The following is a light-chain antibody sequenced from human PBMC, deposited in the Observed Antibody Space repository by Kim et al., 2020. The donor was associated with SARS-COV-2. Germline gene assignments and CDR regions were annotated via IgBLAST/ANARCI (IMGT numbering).Light chain of an antibody. CDR3: QQYDNLPVT. Sequence: ASVGDRVPITCQASQDISNYLNWYQQKLGKAPKLLIYDSSNLETGVPSRFSGSGSGTDFTFTISSLQPEDIATYYCQQYDNLPVTFGQGTRLEIK. CDR1: QDISNY. CDR2: DSS. J-gene: IGKJ5*01. V-gene: IGKV1-33*01.